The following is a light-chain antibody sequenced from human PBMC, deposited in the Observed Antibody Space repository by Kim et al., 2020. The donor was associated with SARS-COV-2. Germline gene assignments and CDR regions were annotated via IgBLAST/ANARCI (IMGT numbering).Light chain of an antibody. V-gene: IGKV1-39*01. CDR1: QTIDNY. CDR2: AAS. Sequence: ASVGDRITITCRAGQTIDNYLKWYQHKPGRAPALLISAASSLRAGVPSRFSGSGSGTDFTLTISSLQPEDFAAYYCQQNYGSPLTFGGGTKVDIK. J-gene: IGKJ4*01. CDR3: QQNYGSPLT.